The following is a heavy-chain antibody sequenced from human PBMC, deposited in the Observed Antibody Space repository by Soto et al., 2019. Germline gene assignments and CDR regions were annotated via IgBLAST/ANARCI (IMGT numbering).Heavy chain of an antibody. Sequence: KASETLSLTCTVSGGSISTFYWSWIRQPPGKGLEWIGFIYYNGSTNYNPSLKSRVTISVDTSRNQFSLKLSSVTAADTAVYYCARQDYGLDFDYWGQGTMVTVSA. CDR1: GGSISTFY. CDR3: ARQDYGLDFDY. J-gene: IGHJ4*02. V-gene: IGHV4-59*01. CDR2: IYYNGST. D-gene: IGHD4-17*01.